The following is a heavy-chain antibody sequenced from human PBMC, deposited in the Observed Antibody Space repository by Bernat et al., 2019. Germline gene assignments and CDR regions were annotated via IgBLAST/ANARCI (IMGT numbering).Heavy chain of an antibody. Sequence: EVQLVESGGGLVQPGGSLRLSCAASGFTFSDHYMDWVRQAPGKGLEWVCRTRNKANSYTTEAAASVKGRFTISRYDSKNSLYMQMNSLKAEDTAVYYCARGSSGSYSGYYHGMDVWGQGTTVTVSS. J-gene: IGHJ6*02. CDR3: ARGSSGSYSGYYHGMDV. V-gene: IGHV3-72*01. CDR2: TRNKANSYTT. D-gene: IGHD1-26*01. CDR1: GFTFSDHY.